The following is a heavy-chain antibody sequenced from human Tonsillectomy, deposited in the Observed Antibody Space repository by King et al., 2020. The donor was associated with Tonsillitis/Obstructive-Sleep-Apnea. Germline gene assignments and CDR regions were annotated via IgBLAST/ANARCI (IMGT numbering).Heavy chain of an antibody. V-gene: IGHV3-23*04. CDR3: AKDEENCRSTGCYLYYFDY. Sequence: VQLVESGGGLVQPGGSLRLSCAASGFTFSSYAMSWVRQAPGKGLEWVSAISGSGGNTYYADSVKGRFTISRDNSKNTLYLQMNSLRAEDTAVYYCAKDEENCRSTGCYLYYFDYWGQGTLVTVSS. CDR2: ISGSGGNT. D-gene: IGHD2-2*01. CDR1: GFTFSSYA. J-gene: IGHJ4*02.